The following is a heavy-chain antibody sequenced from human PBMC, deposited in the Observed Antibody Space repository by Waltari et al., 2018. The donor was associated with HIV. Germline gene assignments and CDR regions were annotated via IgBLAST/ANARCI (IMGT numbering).Heavy chain of an antibody. D-gene: IGHD5-12*01. V-gene: IGHV3-21*01. CDR2: ISSSSSYI. J-gene: IGHJ4*02. CDR1: GFTFSSYS. CDR3: ASFPRDGYNFSGY. Sequence: EVQLVESGGGLVKPGGSLRLSCAASGFTFSSYSMNWVRQAPGKGLEWVSSISSSSSYIYYADSVKGRFTISRDNAKNSLYLQMNSLRAEDTAVYYCASFPRDGYNFSGYWGQGTLVTVSS.